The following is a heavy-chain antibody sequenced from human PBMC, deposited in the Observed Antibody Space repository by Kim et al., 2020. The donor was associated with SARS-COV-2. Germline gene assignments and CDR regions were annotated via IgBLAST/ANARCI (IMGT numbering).Heavy chain of an antibody. J-gene: IGHJ4*02. CDR3: ARHTRGYDY. CDR2: GTA. Sequence: GTAHYAQKLQGRVTITADESTSTAYMELSRLRSEDTAVYYCARHTRGYDYWGQGTLVTVSS. V-gene: IGHV1-69*01. D-gene: IGHD3-3*01.